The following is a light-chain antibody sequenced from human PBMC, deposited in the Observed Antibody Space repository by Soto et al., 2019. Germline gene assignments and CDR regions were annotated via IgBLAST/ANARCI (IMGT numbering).Light chain of an antibody. CDR2: DAS. V-gene: IGKV3-11*01. J-gene: IGKJ3*01. CDR3: QQRRT. CDR1: RGVSSY. Sequence: EIVLTQSPATLSLSPGERAPLSCRASRGVSSYLAWYQQKPGQAPRLLIYDASNRATGIPARFSGSGSGTDFTLTISSLEPEDFAVYYCQQRRTFGPGTKVDIK.